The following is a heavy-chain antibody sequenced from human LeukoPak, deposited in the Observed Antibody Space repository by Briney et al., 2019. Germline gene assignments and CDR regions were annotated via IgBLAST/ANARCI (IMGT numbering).Heavy chain of an antibody. CDR3: TTPRYNWNYDYWFDP. Sequence: GGSLRLSRAASGFTFSNAWMSWVRQAPGKGLEWVGRIKSKTDGGTTDYAAPVKGRFTISRDDSKNTLYLQMNSLKTEDTAVYYCTTPRYNWNYDYWFDPWGQGTLVTVSS. V-gene: IGHV3-15*01. CDR2: IKSKTDGGTT. J-gene: IGHJ5*02. CDR1: GFTFSNAW. D-gene: IGHD1-7*01.